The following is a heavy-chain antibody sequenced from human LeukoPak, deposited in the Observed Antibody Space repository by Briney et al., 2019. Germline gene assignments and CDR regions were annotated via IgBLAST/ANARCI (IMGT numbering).Heavy chain of an antibody. D-gene: IGHD6-13*01. CDR2: ISSYGSTI. J-gene: IGHJ6*03. CDR1: GFTFSTYE. CDR3: ARDQQLVLRALYYYYYMDV. Sequence: TGGSLRLSCTASGFTFSTYEMSWVRQAPGKGLEWVSYISSYGSTIYYADSVKGRFTISRDNAKNSLYLQMNSLRAEDTAVYYCARDQQLVLRALYYYYYMDVWGKGTTVTVSS. V-gene: IGHV3-48*03.